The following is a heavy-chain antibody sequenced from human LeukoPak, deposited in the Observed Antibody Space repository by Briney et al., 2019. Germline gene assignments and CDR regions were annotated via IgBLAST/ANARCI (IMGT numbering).Heavy chain of an antibody. CDR1: GFTFSSHE. CDR2: IGGSGTPI. CDR3: AELGITMIGGV. V-gene: IGHV3-48*03. J-gene: IGHJ6*04. D-gene: IGHD3-10*02. Sequence: GGSLRLSCVASGFTFSSHEILWFRQAPGKRLEWLSYIGGSGTPIYYADSVKGRFTISRDNARHSVYLQMNSLRAEDTAVYYCAELGITMIGGVWGKGTTVTISS.